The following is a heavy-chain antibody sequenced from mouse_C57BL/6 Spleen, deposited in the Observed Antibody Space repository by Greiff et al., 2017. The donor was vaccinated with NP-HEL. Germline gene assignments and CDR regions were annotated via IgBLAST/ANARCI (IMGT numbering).Heavy chain of an antibody. CDR1: GYAFSSSW. CDR3: ASPSGSSPWFAY. J-gene: IGHJ3*01. Sequence: QVQLQHSGPELVKPGASVKISCKASGYAFSSSWMNWVKQRPGKGLEWIGRIYPGDGDTNYNGKFKGKATLTADKSSSTAYMQLSSLTSEDSAVYFCASPSGSSPWFAYWGQGTLVTVSA. CDR2: IYPGDGDT. V-gene: IGHV1-82*01. D-gene: IGHD1-1*01.